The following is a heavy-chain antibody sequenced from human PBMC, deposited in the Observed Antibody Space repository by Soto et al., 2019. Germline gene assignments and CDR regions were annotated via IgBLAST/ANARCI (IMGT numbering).Heavy chain of an antibody. J-gene: IGHJ4*02. CDR1: GFTFSSYG. V-gene: IGHV3-30*18. D-gene: IGHD6-13*01. CDR2: ISYDGSNK. Sequence: SLRLSCAASGFTFSSYGMHWVRQAPGKGLEWVAVISYDGSNKYYADSVKGRFTISRDNSKNTLYLQMNSLRAEDTAVYYCAKVMIDGYSSSWYLDYWGQGTLVTVSS. CDR3: AKVMIDGYSSSWYLDY.